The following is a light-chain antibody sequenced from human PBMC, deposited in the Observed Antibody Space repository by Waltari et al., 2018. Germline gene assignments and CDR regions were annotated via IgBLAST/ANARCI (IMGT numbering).Light chain of an antibody. Sequence: QSALTQPASVSGSPGQSITIPCTGTSSDIGAFNYVTWYQQHQGKAPKVLIYDVTNRPSGVSYRFSGSKSGNTASLTISGLQAEDEAYYHCASFISGSTSSVLFGGGTKLTVL. CDR2: DVT. CDR3: ASFISGSTSSVL. V-gene: IGLV2-14*03. CDR1: SSDIGAFNY. J-gene: IGLJ3*02.